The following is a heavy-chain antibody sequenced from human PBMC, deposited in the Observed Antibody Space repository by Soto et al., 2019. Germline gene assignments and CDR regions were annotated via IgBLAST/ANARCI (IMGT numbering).Heavy chain of an antibody. CDR1: GGSISSYY. J-gene: IGHJ4*02. Sequence: PSETLSLTCTVSGGSISSYYWAWLRPPPGKGPEWIGSVFSTGFTSYNPSLESRVSVSVDTSKSQFSLKLSAGTAADTAVYYCATSQKGYNWNYFDHWGQGALVTVSS. V-gene: IGHV4-59*04. CDR2: VFSTGFT. CDR3: ATSQKGYNWNYFDH. D-gene: IGHD1-20*01.